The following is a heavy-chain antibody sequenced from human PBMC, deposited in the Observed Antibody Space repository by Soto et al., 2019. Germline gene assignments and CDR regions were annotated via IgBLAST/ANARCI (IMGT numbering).Heavy chain of an antibody. Sequence: SETLSLTCTVSGGSICSGDYYWSWIRQPPGKGLEWIGYIYYSGSTYYNPSLKSRVTISVDTSKNQFSLKLSSVTAADTAVYYCATAYSSSSGEFDYWGQGTLVTVSS. CDR2: IYYSGST. D-gene: IGHD6-6*01. J-gene: IGHJ4*02. CDR1: GGSICSGDYY. V-gene: IGHV4-30-4*01. CDR3: ATAYSSSSGEFDY.